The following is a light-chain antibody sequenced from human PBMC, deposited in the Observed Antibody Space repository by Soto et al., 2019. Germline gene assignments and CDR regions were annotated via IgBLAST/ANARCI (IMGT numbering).Light chain of an antibody. J-gene: IGKJ2*01. V-gene: IGKV1-5*03. Sequence: DIQMTQSPSTLYASVGDRVTITCRASQSISSWLACYQQKPGKAPKLLSYKAAGLESGLPSRFSGSGSGTEFTLTIITLQPDDFTTDSSQQHNSYPFSFGQRTKLAIK. CDR2: KAA. CDR3: QQHNSYPFS. CDR1: QSISSW.